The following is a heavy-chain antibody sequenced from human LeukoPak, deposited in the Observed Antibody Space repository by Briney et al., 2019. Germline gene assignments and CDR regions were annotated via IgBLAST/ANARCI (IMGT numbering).Heavy chain of an antibody. CDR1: RVTLSRYA. V-gene: IGHV3-64D*09. D-gene: IGHD2-15*01. Sequence: PGGSLRLSCIASRVTLSRYAMHWCRQAPGKGLEDASSIPGNGVSTYYADSVKGRFTISRDNSKNTLYLQMSGLKPEDTAVYYCVIRPLGYFSGSCCSGPDYRGQGTLVTVSS. CDR2: IPGNGVST. J-gene: IGHJ4*02. CDR3: VIRPLGYFSGSCCSGPDY.